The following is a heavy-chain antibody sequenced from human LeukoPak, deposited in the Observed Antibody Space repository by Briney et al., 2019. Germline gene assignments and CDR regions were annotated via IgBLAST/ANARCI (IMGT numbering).Heavy chain of an antibody. V-gene: IGHV3-9*01. CDR3: AKGLSLTSMGIDY. D-gene: IGHD3-3*02. CDR2: ISWNSGSI. J-gene: IGHJ4*02. CDR1: GFTFDDYA. Sequence: GGSLRLSCAASGFTFDDYAMHWVRQAPGKGLEWVSGISWNSGSIGYADSVNGRFTVSRDNSRNTLYLQMHSLRADDTAVYYCAKGLSLTSMGIDYWGQGTLVTVSS.